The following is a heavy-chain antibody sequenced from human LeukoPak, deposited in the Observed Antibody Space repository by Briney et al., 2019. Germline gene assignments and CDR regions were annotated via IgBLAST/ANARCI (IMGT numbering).Heavy chain of an antibody. V-gene: IGHV4-61*02. Sequence: SETLSLTCTVSGSSISSGSYYWSWIRQPAGKGLEWIGRIYTSGSTNYNPSLKSRVTISVDTSKNQFSLKLCSVTAADTAVYYCARGGYSYGDDYWGQGTLVTVSS. CDR1: GSSISSGSYY. CDR3: ARGGYSYGDDY. CDR2: IYTSGST. D-gene: IGHD5-18*01. J-gene: IGHJ4*02.